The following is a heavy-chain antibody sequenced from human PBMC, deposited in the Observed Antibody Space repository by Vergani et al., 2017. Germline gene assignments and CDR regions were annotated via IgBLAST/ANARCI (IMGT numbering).Heavy chain of an antibody. J-gene: IGHJ6*03. V-gene: IGHV3-30-3*01. CDR1: GFTVSTDY. Sequence: VQLLESGGGLVQPGGSLTLSCAASGFTVSTDYFSWVRQAPGKGLEWVALISYDGTNKYYTNSVRGRFTISRDNSKSTLFLQMNSLRVEDMAVYYCARDRGDWRYSRYFYNYYMDVWGKGTTVTVSS. CDR3: ARDRGDWRYSRYFYNYYMDV. D-gene: IGHD2-8*02. CDR2: ISYDGTNK.